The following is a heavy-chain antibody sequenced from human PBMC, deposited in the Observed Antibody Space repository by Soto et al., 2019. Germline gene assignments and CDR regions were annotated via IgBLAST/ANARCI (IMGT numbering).Heavy chain of an antibody. Sequence: PSETLSLTCTVSGGSMSSYYWTWLRQSPGRGLEWIGYISYSGSTYYNPYLKSRVTISADTSKNQFSLRMNSMIAADTAVYYCARADPDASVGYWGQGTLVTVSS. CDR1: GGSMSSYY. D-gene: IGHD2-15*01. V-gene: IGHV4-59*01. CDR2: ISYSGST. CDR3: ARADPDASVGY. J-gene: IGHJ4*02.